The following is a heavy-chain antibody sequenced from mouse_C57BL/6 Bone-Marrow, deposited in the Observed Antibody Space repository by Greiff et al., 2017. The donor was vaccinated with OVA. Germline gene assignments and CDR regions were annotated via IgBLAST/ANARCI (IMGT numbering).Heavy chain of an antibody. CDR3: ARSLLRDY. V-gene: IGHV1-54*01. CDR2: INPGSGGT. CDR1: GYAFTNYL. J-gene: IGHJ4*01. Sequence: QVQLKESGAELVRPGTSVKVSCKASGYAFTNYLIEWVKQRPGQGLEWIGVINPGSGGTNYNEKFKGKATLTADKSSSTAYMQLSSLTSEDSAVYFCARSLLRDYWGQGTSVTVSS.